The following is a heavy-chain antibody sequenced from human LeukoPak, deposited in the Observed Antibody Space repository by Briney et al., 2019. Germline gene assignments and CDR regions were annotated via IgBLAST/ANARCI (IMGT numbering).Heavy chain of an antibody. J-gene: IGHJ6*02. V-gene: IGHV1-46*01. D-gene: IGHD6-13*01. CDR1: GYTFTSYG. CDR2: INPSGGST. Sequence: ASVKVSCKASGYTFTSYGISWVRQAPGQGLEWMGIINPSGGSTTYAQKFQGRVIMTSDTSTSTVYLELTSLRSDDTAVYYSAREGSSRRDGMDVWGQGTTVTVTS. CDR3: AREGSSRRDGMDV.